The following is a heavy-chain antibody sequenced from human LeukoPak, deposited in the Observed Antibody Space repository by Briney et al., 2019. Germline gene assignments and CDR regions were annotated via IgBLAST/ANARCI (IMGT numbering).Heavy chain of an antibody. CDR3: ARGVTTDPAFDY. Sequence: PSQTLSLTCAVSGGSISSGGYSWSWIRQPPGKGLEWIGYIYRSGSTYYNPSLKSRVTISVDRSKNQFSLKLSSVTAADTAVYYCARGVTTDPAFDYWGQGTLVTVSS. V-gene: IGHV4-30-2*01. J-gene: IGHJ4*02. D-gene: IGHD4-17*01. CDR2: IYRSGST. CDR1: GGSISSGGYS.